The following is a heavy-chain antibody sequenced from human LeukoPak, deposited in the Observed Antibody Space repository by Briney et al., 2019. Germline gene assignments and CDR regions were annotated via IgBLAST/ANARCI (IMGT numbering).Heavy chain of an antibody. CDR2: ISGSGGST. V-gene: IGHV3-23*01. CDR1: GFTFSSYA. Sequence: GGSLRLSCAASGFTFSSYAMSWVRQAPGKGLEWVSAISGSGGSTYYADSVKGRFTISRDNSKNTLYLLMNSLRAEDTAVYYCAKDLADGYNANAFDIWGQGTMVTVSS. D-gene: IGHD5-12*01. CDR3: AKDLADGYNANAFDI. J-gene: IGHJ3*02.